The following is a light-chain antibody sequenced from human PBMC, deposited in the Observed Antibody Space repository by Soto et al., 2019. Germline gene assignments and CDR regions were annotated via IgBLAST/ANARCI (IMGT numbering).Light chain of an antibody. J-gene: IGKJ4*01. CDR1: QPISIW. CDR3: QQATSFPLT. V-gene: IGKV1-12*01. CDR2: AAT. Sequence: DIQMTQSPSSVSASVGERVTITCRASQPISIWLAWYQQKPGKAPKLVIYAATNLASGVPSRFSGSGSGTDFTLTISSLQAEDFATYYCQQATSFPLTFGGGTKVE.